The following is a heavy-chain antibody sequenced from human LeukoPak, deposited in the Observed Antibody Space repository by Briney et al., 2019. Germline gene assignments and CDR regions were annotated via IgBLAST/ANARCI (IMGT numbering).Heavy chain of an antibody. D-gene: IGHD3-10*01. CDR2: ISGSGDDT. J-gene: IGHJ4*02. CDR1: GFTFSDYA. CDR3: AKGGGVVTRHFDY. V-gene: IGHV3-23*01. Sequence: PGGSLRLSCAASGFTFSDYAMSWVRQAPGKGLEWVSAISGSGDDTYYADSVKGRFTISRDNSKNTLYLQMNSLRAEDTAVYYCAKGGGVVTRHFDYWGQGTLVTVSS.